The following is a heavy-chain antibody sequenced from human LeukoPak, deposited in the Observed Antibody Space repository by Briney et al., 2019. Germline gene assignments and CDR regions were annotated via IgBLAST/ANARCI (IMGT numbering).Heavy chain of an antibody. CDR3: AKTPWYSSGSSIDY. D-gene: IGHD6-25*01. J-gene: IGHJ4*02. CDR2: VSGNGAGT. Sequence: PGGSLRLSCAASRFTFSGYAMSWVRQAPGKGLEWVSGVSGNGAGTYYADSVKGRFTISRDNSKNMLYLQMNSLRAEDTAVYYCAKTPWYSSGSSIDYWGQGTLVTVSS. CDR1: RFTFSGYA. V-gene: IGHV3-23*01.